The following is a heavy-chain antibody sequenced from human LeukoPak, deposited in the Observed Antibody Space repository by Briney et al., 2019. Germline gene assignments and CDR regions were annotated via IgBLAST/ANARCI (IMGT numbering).Heavy chain of an antibody. CDR2: IRGSGDST. Sequence: PGGSLRLSCAASGFTFSNYAMSWVRQAPGKGLEWVSGIRGSGDSTYYADSVKGRFTISRDNSKNTLYLQMNSLRAEDTAVYYCTTDRKWCTYNWGQGTLVTVSS. D-gene: IGHD2-8*02. CDR3: TTDRKWCTYN. V-gene: IGHV3-23*01. J-gene: IGHJ4*02. CDR1: GFTFSNYA.